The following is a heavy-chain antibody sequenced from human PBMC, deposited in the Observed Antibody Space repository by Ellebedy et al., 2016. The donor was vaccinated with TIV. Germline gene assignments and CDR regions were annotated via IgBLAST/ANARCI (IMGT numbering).Heavy chain of an antibody. CDR3: ARDRFRDHSNYYFESDQ. CDR2: NIPMPDTA. V-gene: IGHV1-69*10. D-gene: IGHD3-22*01. Sequence: AASVKVSCKASGGTFSNYAISWVRQAPGQGLEWMGGNIPMPDTANYAQKFQGRVTITADMSTSTAYMELSSLTSEDTAVYYCARDRFRDHSNYYFESDQWGQGTLVTVSS. J-gene: IGHJ4*02. CDR1: GGTFSNYA.